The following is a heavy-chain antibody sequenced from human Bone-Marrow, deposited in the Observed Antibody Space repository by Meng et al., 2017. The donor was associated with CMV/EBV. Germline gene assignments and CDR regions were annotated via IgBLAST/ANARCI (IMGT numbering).Heavy chain of an antibody. CDR2: INPSGGST. CDR3: ARDCRDQLPQSDKWFDP. Sequence: ASVKVSCKASGYTFTSYYMHWVRQAPGQGLEWMGIINPSGGSTSYAQKFQGRVTMTRDTSTSTVYMELSSLRSEDTAVYYCARDCRDQLPQSDKWFDPWGQGTLVTVSS. D-gene: IGHD2-2*01. CDR1: GYTFTSYY. V-gene: IGHV1-46*01. J-gene: IGHJ5*02.